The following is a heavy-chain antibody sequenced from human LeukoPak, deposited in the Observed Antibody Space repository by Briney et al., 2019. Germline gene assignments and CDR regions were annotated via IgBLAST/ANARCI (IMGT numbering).Heavy chain of an antibody. J-gene: IGHJ3*02. CDR3: ARQGPLYCGGDRHAFDI. CDR1: GYTFTSYG. Sequence: GASVKVSCKASGYTFTSYGISWVRQAPGQGLEWMGWISDYNGNTKYVEKLQGRVTMITDTSTSTAYMELRSLRSDDTAVYYCARQGPLYCGGDRHAFDIWGQGTMVTVSS. D-gene: IGHD2-21*02. V-gene: IGHV1-18*01. CDR2: ISDYNGNT.